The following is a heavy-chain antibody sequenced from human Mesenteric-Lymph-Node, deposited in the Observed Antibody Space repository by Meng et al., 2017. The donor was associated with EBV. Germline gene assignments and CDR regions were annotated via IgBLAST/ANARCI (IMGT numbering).Heavy chain of an antibody. V-gene: IGHV4-30-2*01. CDR1: GDSVSSHEFS. J-gene: IGHJ4*02. CDR2: IYHAGAT. Sequence: QVQLQESGSGLVTPSQTLSLTCVVSGDSVSSHEFSLSWIRQPPGKGLEWIGFIYHAGATNYNPSLKSRVTLSIDKSQNQFSLRLSSVSAADTAVYYCARGGDYHDYWGQGILVTVSS. CDR3: ARGGDYHDY.